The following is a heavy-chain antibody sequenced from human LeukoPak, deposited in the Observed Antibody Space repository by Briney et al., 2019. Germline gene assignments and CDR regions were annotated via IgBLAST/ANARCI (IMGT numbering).Heavy chain of an antibody. Sequence: ASMKVSCKASGYTFNSYDINWVRQAPGQGLQWMGWMNPNSGNTGYAQKFQGRVTITRNTSISTAYMELSSLRSDDTAVYYCARGDILTGYYLWGQGTLVTVSS. J-gene: IGHJ4*02. D-gene: IGHD3-9*01. CDR2: MNPNSGNT. CDR3: ARGDILTGYYL. V-gene: IGHV1-8*01. CDR1: GYTFNSYD.